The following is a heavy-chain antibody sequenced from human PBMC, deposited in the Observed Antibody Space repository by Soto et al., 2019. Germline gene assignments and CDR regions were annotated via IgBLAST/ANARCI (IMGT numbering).Heavy chain of an antibody. CDR1: GFSLSASGGA. Sequence: QITLKESGPTVVNLTQTLTLTCTFSGFSLSASGGAVGWIRLPSGKALEWLGIIYWNGVDRCSPSLRGRLSNTKDTTKDQVVLKITNEDPADTATSSCARRHQGGTFDKFDYRGQGILVTVPS. CDR2: IYWNGVD. D-gene: IGHD1-7*01. V-gene: IGHV2-5*01. J-gene: IGHJ4*02. CDR3: ARRHQGGTFDKFDY.